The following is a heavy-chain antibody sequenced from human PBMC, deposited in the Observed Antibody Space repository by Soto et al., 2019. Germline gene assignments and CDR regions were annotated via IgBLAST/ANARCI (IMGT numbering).Heavy chain of an antibody. Sequence: PSETLPLTCTFSGGSIRSYYWSWLRQPPGKRLEWIGYIYYSGSTNYNPSLKSRVTISVDTSKNQFSLTLGSVTAADTAVYSCAKAQPGPTDSYYGMDVWGQGTRVPVSS. CDR2: IYYSGST. V-gene: IGHV4-59*01. CDR3: AKAQPGPTDSYYGMDV. J-gene: IGHJ6*02. D-gene: IGHD4-4*01. CDR1: GGSIRSYY.